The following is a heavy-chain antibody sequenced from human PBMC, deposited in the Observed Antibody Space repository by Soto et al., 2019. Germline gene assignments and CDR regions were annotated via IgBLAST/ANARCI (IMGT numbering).Heavy chain of an antibody. J-gene: IGHJ4*02. Sequence: LSLTCTVSRGSVRSGTYYWSWIRQPPGKGLEWIGNIYHSGSTKYNPSLGSRVTISVDKSKNQFSLKLSSVTAADTAVYYCARDYGASWYNLDYWGQGTLVTVSS. D-gene: IGHD6-13*01. CDR1: RGSVRSGTYY. CDR2: IYHSGST. CDR3: ARDYGASWYNLDY. V-gene: IGHV4-61*01.